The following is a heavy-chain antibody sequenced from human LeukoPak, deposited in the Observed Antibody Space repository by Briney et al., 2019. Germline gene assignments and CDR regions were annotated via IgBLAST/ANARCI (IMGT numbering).Heavy chain of an antibody. CDR1: GFTFSSYA. V-gene: IGHV3-23*01. J-gene: IGHJ4*02. D-gene: IGHD3-22*01. CDR3: AKDLPPYYYDSSGYSFDY. Sequence: SLRLSCAASGFTFSSYAMSWVRQAPGKGLEWVSAISASGGTTYYADSVKGRFTISRDNSKNTLYLLMNSLRAEDTAVYYCAKDLPPYYYDSSGYSFDYWGQGTLVTVSS. CDR2: ISASGGTT.